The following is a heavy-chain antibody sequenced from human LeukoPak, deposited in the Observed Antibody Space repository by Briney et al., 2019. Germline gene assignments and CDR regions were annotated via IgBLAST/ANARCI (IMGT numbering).Heavy chain of an antibody. Sequence: ASVTVSCTASGYTFTSYGISGVRQAPGQGLEGMGWISAYNGNTNYAQKLQGRVTMTTDTSTSTAYMELRSLRSDDTAVYYCASVVTPSSHFQHWGQGTLVTVSS. CDR3: ASVVTPSSHFQH. J-gene: IGHJ1*01. V-gene: IGHV1-18*01. CDR1: GYTFTSYG. D-gene: IGHD4-23*01. CDR2: ISAYNGNT.